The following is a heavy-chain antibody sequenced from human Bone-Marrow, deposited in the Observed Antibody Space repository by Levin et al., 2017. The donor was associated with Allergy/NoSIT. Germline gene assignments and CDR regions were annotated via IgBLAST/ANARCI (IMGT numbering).Heavy chain of an antibody. V-gene: IGHV3-7*01. J-gene: IGHJ5*02. Sequence: PSETLSLTCAASGFTFSNSWMSWVRQAPGKGLEWVANIKEDGSEKYYVDSVKGRFTISRDNAKNSLFVQMNSLRVEDTAVYYCARDQFRRATIGARWVDPWGQGTLVTVSS. CDR2: IKEDGSEK. D-gene: IGHD5-24*01. CDR1: GFTFSNSW. CDR3: ARDQFRRATIGARWVDP.